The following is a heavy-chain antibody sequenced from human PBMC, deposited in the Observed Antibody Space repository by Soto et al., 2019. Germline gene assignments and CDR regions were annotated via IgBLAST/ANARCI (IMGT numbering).Heavy chain of an antibody. CDR3: ARVPDR. V-gene: IGHV4-30-2*01. CDR2: IYHSGST. Sequence: QLQLQESGSGLVKPSQTLSLTCAVSGGSISSGGYSWSWIRQPPGKGLEWIGYIYHSGSTYYNPPLKIRLTIAVDRSKTQFSLTLSSVTAGDTAVYSCARVPDRWGQGTLVTVSS. J-gene: IGHJ5*02. CDR1: GGSISSGGYS.